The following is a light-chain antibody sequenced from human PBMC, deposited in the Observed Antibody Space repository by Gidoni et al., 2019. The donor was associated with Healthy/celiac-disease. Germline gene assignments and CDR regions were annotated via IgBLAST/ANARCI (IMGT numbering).Light chain of an antibody. CDR3: AAWDDSLSAV. Sequence: QSVLTQPPSASGTPGQRVTISCSGISPNMGSNYVYWYLQLPGTAPKLLIYRNNQRPSGVPDRFSGSKSGTSASLAISGLRSEDEADYYCAAWDDSLSAVFGGGTKLTVL. V-gene: IGLV1-47*01. CDR2: RNN. J-gene: IGLJ3*02. CDR1: SPNMGSNY.